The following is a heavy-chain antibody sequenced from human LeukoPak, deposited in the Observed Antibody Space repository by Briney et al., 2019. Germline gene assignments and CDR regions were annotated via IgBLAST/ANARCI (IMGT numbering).Heavy chain of an antibody. V-gene: IGHV3-23*01. CDR3: VKERYYEKSP. CDR1: GFTFSSYA. J-gene: IGHJ4*02. Sequence: GGSLRLSCAASGFTFSSYAMTWVRQAPGKGLEWVSAISGSGGSTYYADPVKGRFTISRDNSKNTLYLQMNSLRAEDTAVYYCVKERYYEKSPWGQGTLVTVSS. D-gene: IGHD3-22*01. CDR2: ISGSGGST.